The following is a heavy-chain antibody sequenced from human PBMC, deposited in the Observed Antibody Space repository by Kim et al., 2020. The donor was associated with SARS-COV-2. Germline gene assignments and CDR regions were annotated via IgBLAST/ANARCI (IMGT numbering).Heavy chain of an antibody. D-gene: IGHD5-12*01. CDR1: GFTFSSYS. CDR2: ISSSSSYI. CDR3: ARAGVQEMATMSPRRIAYCYYGMDV. J-gene: IGHJ6*02. Sequence: GGSLRLSCAASGFTFSSYSMNWVRQAPGKGLEWVSSISSSSSYIYYADSVKGRFTISRDNAKNSLYLQMNSLRAEDTAVYYCARAGVQEMATMSPRRIAYCYYGMDVWGQGTTVTVSS. V-gene: IGHV3-21*01.